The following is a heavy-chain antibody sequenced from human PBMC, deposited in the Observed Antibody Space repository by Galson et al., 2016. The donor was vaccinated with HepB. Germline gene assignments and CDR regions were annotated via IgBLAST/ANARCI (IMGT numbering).Heavy chain of an antibody. J-gene: IGHJ4*02. D-gene: IGHD3-10*01. CDR2: ISGGGGRT. V-gene: IGHV3-23*01. CDR1: GFTFSSYA. Sequence: SLRLSCAASGFTFSSYAVSWVRQAPGKGLEWVSGISGGGGRTYYADSVKGRFTISRDNSKNTAYVQMNSLRAEDTAVYYCAKDRRSGELSIFDYWGQGTLVTVSS. CDR3: AKDRRSGELSIFDY.